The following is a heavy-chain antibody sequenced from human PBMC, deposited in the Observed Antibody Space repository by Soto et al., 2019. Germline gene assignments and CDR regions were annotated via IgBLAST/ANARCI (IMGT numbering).Heavy chain of an antibody. CDR1: GYSFTDYH. V-gene: IGHV1-2*06. CDR3: ARDGNFVLRGYSFGFDF. J-gene: IGHJ4*02. D-gene: IGHD5-18*01. CDR2: MNVDTGGT. Sequence: ASVKVSCKASGYSFTDYHIHWVRQAPGQGLEWMGRMNVDTGGTTYAQKFQGRVTMTRGTSISTAYMEVTNVKSDDTAIYYCARDGNFVLRGYSFGFDFWGQGTRVTVSS.